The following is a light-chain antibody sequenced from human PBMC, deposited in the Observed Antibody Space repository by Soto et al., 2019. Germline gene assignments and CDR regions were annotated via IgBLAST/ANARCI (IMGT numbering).Light chain of an antibody. CDR3: QQYNSYPWR. CDR2: DAS. CDR1: QSISSW. Sequence: DIQMTQSPSTLSASVGDRVTITCRASQSISSWLAWYQQKPGKAPKLLIYDASSLESGVPSRFSGSGSGTEFTLTISSLQPYDFATYYCQQYNSYPWRFGQGTKVEIK. J-gene: IGKJ1*01. V-gene: IGKV1-5*01.